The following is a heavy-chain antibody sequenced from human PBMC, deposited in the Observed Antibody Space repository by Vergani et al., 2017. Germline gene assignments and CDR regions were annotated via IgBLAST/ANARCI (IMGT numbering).Heavy chain of an antibody. D-gene: IGHD2-2*01. V-gene: IGHV1-46*01. J-gene: IGHJ3*02. CDR2: INPSGGHT. Sequence: QVQVVQSGAEVKKSGASVKVSCKTSGYTFSNYYMHWVRQAPGQGLEWMGIINPSGGHTNYAQKFKGRVTMTRDTSTSTVYMELSSLRSEDTAIYYCAISXGHCSSTSCYRSGIADPRWAFDIWGQGTMVTVSS. CDR3: AISXGHCSSTSCYRSGIADPRWAFDI. CDR1: GYTFSNYY.